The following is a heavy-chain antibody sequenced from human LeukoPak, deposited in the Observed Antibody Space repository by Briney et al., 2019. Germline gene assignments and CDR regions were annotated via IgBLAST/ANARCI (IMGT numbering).Heavy chain of an antibody. V-gene: IGHV1-18*01. J-gene: IGHJ5*02. Sequence: GSSVKVSCKASGGTFSSYAISWVRQAPGQGLEWMGWISAYNGNTNYAQKLQGGVTMTTDTSTSTAYMELRSLRSDDTAVYYRARAGYYGSGGGWFDPWGQGTLVTVSS. D-gene: IGHD3-10*01. CDR2: ISAYNGNT. CDR1: GGTFSSYA. CDR3: ARAGYYGSGGGWFDP.